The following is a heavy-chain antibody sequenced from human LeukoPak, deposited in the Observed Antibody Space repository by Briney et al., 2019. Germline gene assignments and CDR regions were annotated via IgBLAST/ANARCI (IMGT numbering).Heavy chain of an antibody. CDR2: INPHSGGT. Sequence: ASVKVSCKASGYTFTGYYIHWVRQAPGQGLEWMGWINPHSGGTNYAQKFQGRVTMTRDTSISTAYMELSRLRSDDTAVYYCARDVRETLGWGQGTLVTVSS. D-gene: IGHD3-16*01. J-gene: IGHJ4*02. V-gene: IGHV1-2*02. CDR3: ARDVRETLG. CDR1: GYTFTGYY.